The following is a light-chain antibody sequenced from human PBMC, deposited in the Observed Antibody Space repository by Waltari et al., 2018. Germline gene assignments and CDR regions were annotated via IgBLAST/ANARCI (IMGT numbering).Light chain of an antibody. CDR1: QSFTRK. Sequence: EIVMTQSPATLSVSPGDRATLSCRASQSFTRKLSRYRQKPGQVPRLLIYGVATRATGIPARFSGSGSGTEFTLTISSLQSEDSAVYYCSQYNDWPYTFGQGTKLELQ. V-gene: IGKV3-15*01. CDR3: SQYNDWPYT. J-gene: IGKJ2*01. CDR2: GVA.